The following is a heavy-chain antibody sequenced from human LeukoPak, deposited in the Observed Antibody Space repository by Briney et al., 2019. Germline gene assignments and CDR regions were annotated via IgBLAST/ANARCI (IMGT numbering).Heavy chain of an antibody. CDR3: ARGADTAMVPDDY. V-gene: IGHV1-2*02. CDR2: VNPNSGGT. J-gene: IGHJ4*02. D-gene: IGHD5-18*01. CDR1: GYTFTGYY. Sequence: ASVKVSCKASGYTFTGYYMHWVRQAPGQGLEWMGWVNPNSGGTNYSQKFQGRVTITRDTSISTAYMELSRLRSDDTAVYYCARGADTAMVPDDYWGQGTLVTVSS.